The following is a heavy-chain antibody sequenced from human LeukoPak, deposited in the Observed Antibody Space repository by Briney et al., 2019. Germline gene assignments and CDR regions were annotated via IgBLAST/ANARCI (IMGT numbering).Heavy chain of an antibody. CDR1: GGSISSGSYH. CDR3: AREKIGYYDSSGRGWFDP. Sequence: SETLSLTCTVSGGSISSGSYHWSWIRQPAGKGLEWIGRIYTSGSTNYNPSLKSRATISVDTSKKQFSLKLSSVTAADTAVYYCAREKIGYYDSSGRGWFDPRGQGTLVTVSS. D-gene: IGHD3-22*01. V-gene: IGHV4-61*02. J-gene: IGHJ5*02. CDR2: IYTSGST.